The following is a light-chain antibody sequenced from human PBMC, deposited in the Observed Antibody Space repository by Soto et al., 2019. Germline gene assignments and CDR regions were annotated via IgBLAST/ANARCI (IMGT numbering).Light chain of an antibody. CDR2: DVS. V-gene: IGLV2-14*01. CDR3: ISYTSSSTPVV. CDR1: SSDVGGYNY. Sequence: QSVLTQPASVSGSPGQSITISCTGTSSDVGGYNYVSWYQQHPGKAPKLMIYDVSNLPSGVSNRFSGSKSGTTASLTISGLQAEDEADYFCISYTSSSTPVVFGGGTKLTVL. J-gene: IGLJ2*01.